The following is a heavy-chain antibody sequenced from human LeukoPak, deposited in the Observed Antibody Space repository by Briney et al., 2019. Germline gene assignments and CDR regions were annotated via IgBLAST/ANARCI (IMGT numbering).Heavy chain of an antibody. Sequence: SETLSLTCTVSGGSISSYYWSWIRQPPGKGLEWIGYIYYNPSLKSRVTISVDTSKNQFSLKLSSVTAADTAVYYCARELITMIVDDRYFDLWGRGTLVTVSS. D-gene: IGHD3-22*01. V-gene: IGHV4-59*01. CDR1: GGSISSYY. CDR3: ARELITMIVDDRYFDL. CDR2: IYY. J-gene: IGHJ2*01.